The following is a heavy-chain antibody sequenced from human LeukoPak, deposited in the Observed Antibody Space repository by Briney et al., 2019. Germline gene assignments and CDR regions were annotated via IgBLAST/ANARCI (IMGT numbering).Heavy chain of an antibody. CDR1: AFIFSGHW. V-gene: IGHV3-48*02. Sequence: GGSLRLSCEGSAFIFSGHWMNWVRQTPGKGLEWVSYISSSSSTIYYADSVKGRFTISRDNAKNSLYLQMNSLRDEDTAVYYCARARASGRSGFDYWGQGTLVTVSS. CDR2: ISSSSSTI. CDR3: ARARASGRSGFDY. D-gene: IGHD2-15*01. J-gene: IGHJ4*02.